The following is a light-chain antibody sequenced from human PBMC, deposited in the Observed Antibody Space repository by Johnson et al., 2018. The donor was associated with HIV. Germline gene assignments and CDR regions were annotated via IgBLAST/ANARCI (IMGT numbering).Light chain of an antibody. CDR3: GTWDSGRNTFV. Sequence: SVLTQPPSVSAAPGQKVTISCSGSSSNIGNNYVSWYQQLPGTAPKILIHENNKRPSGIPDRVSGPKSGTSATLGITGLQTGDEADYYCGTWDSGRNTFVFETGTRVTVL. J-gene: IGLJ1*01. CDR1: SSNIGNNY. CDR2: ENN. V-gene: IGLV1-51*02.